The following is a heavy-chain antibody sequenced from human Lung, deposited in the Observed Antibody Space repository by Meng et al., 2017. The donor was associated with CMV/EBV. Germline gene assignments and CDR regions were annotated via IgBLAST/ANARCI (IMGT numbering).Heavy chain of an antibody. D-gene: IGHD5-18*01. CDR1: GYTFTAHY. CDR2: IIPIFGTA. J-gene: IGHJ4*02. V-gene: IGHV1-69*05. Sequence: ASVXVSXKASGYTFTAHYFHWVRQAPGQGLEWMGGIIPIFGTANYAQKFQGRVTITTDESTSTAYMELSSLRSEDTAVYYCARDPPRGYSYGWDDYWSQGTLVTVSS. CDR3: ARDPPRGYSYGWDDY.